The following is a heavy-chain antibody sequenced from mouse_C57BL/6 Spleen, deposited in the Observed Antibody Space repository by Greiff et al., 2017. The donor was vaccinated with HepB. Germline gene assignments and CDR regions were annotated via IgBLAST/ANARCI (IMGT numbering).Heavy chain of an antibody. CDR1: GFTFSDYG. Sequence: EVKLMESGGGLVKPGGSLKLSCAASGFTFSDYGMHWVRQAPEKGLEWVAYISSGSSTIYYADTVKGRFTISRDNAKNTLFLQMTSLRSEDTAMYYCARPRLIKDYFDYWGQGTTLTVSS. D-gene: IGHD2-4*01. V-gene: IGHV5-17*01. CDR3: ARPRLIKDYFDY. CDR2: ISSGSSTI. J-gene: IGHJ2*01.